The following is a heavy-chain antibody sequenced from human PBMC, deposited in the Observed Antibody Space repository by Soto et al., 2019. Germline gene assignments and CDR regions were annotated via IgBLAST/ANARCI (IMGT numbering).Heavy chain of an antibody. CDR2: ISGGGGSTI. CDR1: GFSFSDYY. D-gene: IGHD3-22*01. V-gene: IGHV3-11*01. CDR3: ARQRGYYDSSGLDY. Sequence: GGSLRLSCAASGFSFSDYYMTWIRHAPGKGLEWVSYISGGGGSTIYYADSVKGRFTISRDNAKNSLFLQMNSLRAEDTAVYYCARQRGYYDSSGLDYWGQGTLVTVSS. J-gene: IGHJ4*02.